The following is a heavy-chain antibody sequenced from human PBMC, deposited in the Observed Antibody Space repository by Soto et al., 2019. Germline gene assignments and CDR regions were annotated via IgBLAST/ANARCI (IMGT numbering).Heavy chain of an antibody. CDR2: IGGSGDST. D-gene: IGHD1-1*01. V-gene: IGHV3-23*01. CDR1: GFTFSSYA. Sequence: EVQLLESGGGLVQPGGSLRLSCAASGFTFSSYAMSWVRQAPGKGLQWVSTIGGSGDSTYYADSVKGRFTVSRDNSKHTLYLQMNSLRAEDTAIYYCAKDRPYTWKVGDNSGMDVWGQGTTVTVSS. CDR3: AKDRPYTWKVGDNSGMDV. J-gene: IGHJ6*02.